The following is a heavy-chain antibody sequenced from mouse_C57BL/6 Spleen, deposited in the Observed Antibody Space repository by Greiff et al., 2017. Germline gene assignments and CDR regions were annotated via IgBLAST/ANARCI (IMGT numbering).Heavy chain of an antibody. Sequence: VQLKESGPGLVAPSQSLSITCTVSGFSLTSYGVSWVRQPPGQGLEWLGVIWGDGSTNYHSASISRLSISTDHSKSQVFSKLTSLQTDDTATYYCAKPETTIVATRYYLAMDYWGKGTSVTSSS. CDR3: AKPETTIVATRYYLAMDY. J-gene: IGHJ4*01. V-gene: IGHV2-3*01. CDR2: IWGDGST. CDR1: GFSLTSYG. D-gene: IGHD1-1*01.